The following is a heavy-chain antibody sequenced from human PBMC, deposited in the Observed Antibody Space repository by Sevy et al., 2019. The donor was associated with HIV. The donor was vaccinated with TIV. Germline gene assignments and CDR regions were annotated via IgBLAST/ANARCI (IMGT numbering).Heavy chain of an antibody. D-gene: IGHD2-8*02. J-gene: IGHJ6*02. Sequence: GGSLRLSCAASGFTFAYAWMNWVRQAPGKGLEWLGRIKSRADCGTIDYAASVKGRIRISREDSKNTLYLQMNSLKAEDTCVYDCCTDPIIVLLVTDGMDVWGQGTSVTVSS. CDR1: GFTFAYAW. CDR2: IKSRADCGTI. CDR3: CTDPIIVLLVTDGMDV. V-gene: IGHV3-15*01.